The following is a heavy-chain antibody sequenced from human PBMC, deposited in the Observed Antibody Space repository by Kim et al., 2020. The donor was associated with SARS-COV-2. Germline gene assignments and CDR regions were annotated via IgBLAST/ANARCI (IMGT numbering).Heavy chain of an antibody. CDR2: IKPDGSHK. V-gene: IGHV3-7*03. CDR1: GFSFSSYW. Sequence: LRLSCAASGFSFSSYWMTWVRQAPGKGLEWVANIKPDGSHKYYLDSVKGRFTISRDNAKNSLYLQMNSLRAEDTAVYYCARDQSWSRDYWGQGTLVTVSS. D-gene: IGHD1-26*01. J-gene: IGHJ4*02. CDR3: ARDQSWSRDY.